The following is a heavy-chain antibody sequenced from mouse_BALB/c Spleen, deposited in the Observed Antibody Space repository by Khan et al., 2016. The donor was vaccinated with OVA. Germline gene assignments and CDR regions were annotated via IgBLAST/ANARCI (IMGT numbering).Heavy chain of an antibody. CDR3: ARIYGGDFDY. Sequence: EVQLQQSGPGLVKPSQSLSLTCTVTGYSITSDYAWNWIRQFPGNKLEWMGYISYSGNTKYNPSLKSRISITRDTSKNQFLLQLNSVTVEDTATYCSARIYGGDFDYWGQGTTLTVSS. CDR1: GYSITSDYA. V-gene: IGHV3-2*02. D-gene: IGHD1-1*01. J-gene: IGHJ2*01. CDR2: ISYSGNT.